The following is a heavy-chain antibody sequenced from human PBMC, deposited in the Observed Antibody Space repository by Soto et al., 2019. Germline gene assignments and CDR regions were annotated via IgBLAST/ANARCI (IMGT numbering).Heavy chain of an antibody. D-gene: IGHD3-10*01. CDR2: IWHDGGNK. J-gene: IGHJ4*02. Sequence: QVQLVESGGGVVQPGRSLRLSCAASGFTFSSYGMHWVRQAPGKGLEWVAFIWHDGGNKFYAESVKGRFTISRDNSKNTMYLQMTSLRAEDTGMYYCARDGDVNTGSGKAYWGKGPLVTVSS. V-gene: IGHV3-33*01. CDR3: ARDGDVNTGSGKAY. CDR1: GFTFSSYG.